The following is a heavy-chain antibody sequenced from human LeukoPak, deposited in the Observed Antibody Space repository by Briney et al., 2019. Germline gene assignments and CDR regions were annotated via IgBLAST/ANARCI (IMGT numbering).Heavy chain of an antibody. D-gene: IGHD3-3*01. V-gene: IGHV3-7*01. CDR3: ARPNYDFWSGRGSFDY. CDR1: GFTFSSYW. J-gene: IGHJ4*02. CDR2: IKQDGSEK. Sequence: GGSLRLSCAASGFTFSSYWMSWVCQAPGKGLEWVANIKQDGSEKYYVDSVKGRFTISRDNAKNSLYLQMNSLRAEDTAVYYCARPNYDFWSGRGSFDYWGQGTLVTVSS.